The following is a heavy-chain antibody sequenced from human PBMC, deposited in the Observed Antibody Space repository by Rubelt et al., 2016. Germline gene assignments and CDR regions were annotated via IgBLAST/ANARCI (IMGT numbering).Heavy chain of an antibody. CDR2: ISSSSSTI. J-gene: IGHJ3*02. V-gene: IGHV3-48*01. Sequence: VSYISSSSSTIYYADSVKGRFTISRDNAKNSLYLQMNSLRAEDTAVYYCARVGSDSSGWYSAFDIWGQGTMVTVSS. CDR3: ARVGSDSSGWYSAFDI. D-gene: IGHD6-19*01.